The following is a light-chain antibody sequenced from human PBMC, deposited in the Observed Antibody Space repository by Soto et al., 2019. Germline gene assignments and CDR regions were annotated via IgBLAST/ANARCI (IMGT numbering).Light chain of an antibody. CDR2: GAS. CDR1: ESISSN. Sequence: EMVMTQSPATLSMSPGGRATLSCRASESISSNLAWYQQKPGQAPRLLIYGASTRATGVPDRFSGSGSGTDFTLTITSLQSEDFGIYYCQQYYHWPRTFGQGTKVDI. J-gene: IGKJ1*01. CDR3: QQYYHWPRT. V-gene: IGKV3-15*01.